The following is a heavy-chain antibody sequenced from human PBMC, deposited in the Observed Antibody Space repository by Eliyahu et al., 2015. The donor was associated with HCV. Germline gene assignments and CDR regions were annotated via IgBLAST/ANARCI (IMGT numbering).Heavy chain of an antibody. V-gene: IGHV1-46*01. CDR1: GYTFTXYX. CDR2: INPSGGST. CDR3: ARRGSTGYFDY. J-gene: IGHJ4*02. D-gene: IGHD4-17*01. Sequence: QVQLVQSGAEVKKPGASXKXSCKAXGYTFTXYXMXWXRQAPGQGLEWMGIINPSGGSTDYAQKFQGRVTMTRDTSTNTVYMELSSLRSEDTAVYYCARRGSTGYFDYWGQGTLVTVSS.